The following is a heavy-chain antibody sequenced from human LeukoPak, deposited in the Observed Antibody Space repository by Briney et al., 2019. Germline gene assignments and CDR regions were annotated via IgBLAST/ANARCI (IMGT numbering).Heavy chain of an antibody. CDR2: INAGNGNT. V-gene: IGHV1-3*03. J-gene: IGHJ4*02. Sequence: GASVKVSCKASGYTFTSYAMHWVRQAPGQRLEWMGGINAGNGNTKYSQEFQGRVTITRDTSASTAYMELSSLRSEDKAVYYCARVLPSSGYSYYFDYWGQGALVTVSS. CDR1: GYTFTSYA. CDR3: ARVLPSSGYSYYFDY. D-gene: IGHD3-22*01.